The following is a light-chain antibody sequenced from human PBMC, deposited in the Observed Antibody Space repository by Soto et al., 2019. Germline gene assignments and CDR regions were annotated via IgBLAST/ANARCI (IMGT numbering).Light chain of an antibody. CDR1: QRVSSN. J-gene: IGKJ5*01. Sequence: EIVMTQSPATLSVSPGERATLSCRASQRVSSNLAWYQQKPGQAPRLLIYGTSSRATGIPDRFSGSGSGTDFTLTISGLEPEDFAVYYCQQYGTSLTFGQGTRLEIK. CDR2: GTS. V-gene: IGKV3-20*01. CDR3: QQYGTSLT.